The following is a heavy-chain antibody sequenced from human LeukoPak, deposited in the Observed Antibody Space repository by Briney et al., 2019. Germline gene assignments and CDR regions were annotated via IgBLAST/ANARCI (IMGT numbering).Heavy chain of an antibody. Sequence: ASVTVSFKASGYTFTGYYMHWVRQAPGQGLEWMGWINPNSGGTNYAQKFQGRVTMTRDTSISTAYMELSRLRSDDTAVYYCARAGIYCSSTSCRSITMVRGVMSFDPWGQGTLVTVSS. CDR3: ARAGIYCSSTSCRSITMVRGVMSFDP. V-gene: IGHV1-2*02. CDR1: GYTFTGYY. CDR2: INPNSGGT. D-gene: IGHD3-10*01. J-gene: IGHJ5*02.